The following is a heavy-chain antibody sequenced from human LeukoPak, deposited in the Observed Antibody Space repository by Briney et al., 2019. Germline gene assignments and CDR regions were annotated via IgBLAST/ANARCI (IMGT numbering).Heavy chain of an antibody. D-gene: IGHD6-19*01. CDR3: AKLGSSGWSSAFDI. CDR2: IWFDGSNK. J-gene: IGHJ3*02. Sequence: GGSLRLSCAAAGFSFSSDGMHWVRQAPGKGLEWVADIWFDGSNKYYADSVKGRFTISRDNSKNTLYLQMNSLRAEDTAVYYCAKLGSSGWSSAFDIWGQGTMVTVSS. CDR1: GFSFSSDG. V-gene: IGHV3-33*06.